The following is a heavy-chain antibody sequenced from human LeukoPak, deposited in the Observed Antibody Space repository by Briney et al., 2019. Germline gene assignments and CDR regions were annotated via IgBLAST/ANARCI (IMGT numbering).Heavy chain of an antibody. V-gene: IGHV4-61*01. CDR3: ARGSYYLDY. D-gene: IGHD5-18*01. CDR1: GGSVDSGSYY. Sequence: SETLSLTCTVSGGSVDSGSYYWSWIRQPPGKGLEWIGYIYYSGTTNYNPSLKSRVTISLDTSKNQFSLKLSSVTAADTAVYYCARGSYYLDYWGQGTLVTVSS. CDR2: IYYSGTT. J-gene: IGHJ4*02.